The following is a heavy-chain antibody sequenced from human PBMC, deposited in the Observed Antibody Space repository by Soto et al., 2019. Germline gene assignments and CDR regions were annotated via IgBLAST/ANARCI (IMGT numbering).Heavy chain of an antibody. J-gene: IGHJ6*02. Sequence: HPGGSLXXXCTASGFTFGDYAMSWFRQAPGKGLEWVGFIRSKAYGGTTEYAASVKGRFTISRDDSKSIAYLQMNSLKTEDTAVYYCTRDRYSSSWWDYYYGMDVWGQGTTVTVSS. CDR1: GFTFGDYA. V-gene: IGHV3-49*03. CDR3: TRDRYSSSWWDYYYGMDV. D-gene: IGHD6-13*01. CDR2: IRSKAYGGTT.